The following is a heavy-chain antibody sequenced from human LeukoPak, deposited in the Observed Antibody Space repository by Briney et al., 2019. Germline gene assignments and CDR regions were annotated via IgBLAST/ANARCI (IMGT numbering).Heavy chain of an antibody. J-gene: IGHJ4*02. D-gene: IGHD3-3*01. CDR2: INHSGST. V-gene: IGHV4-34*01. Sequence: SETLSLTCAVYGGSFSGYYWSWIRQPPGKGLEWIGEINHSGSTNYNPSLKSRVTISVDTSKNQFSLKLSSVTAVDTAVYYCARGLRFLEWLRFDYWGQGTLVTVSS. CDR3: ARGLRFLEWLRFDY. CDR1: GGSFSGYY.